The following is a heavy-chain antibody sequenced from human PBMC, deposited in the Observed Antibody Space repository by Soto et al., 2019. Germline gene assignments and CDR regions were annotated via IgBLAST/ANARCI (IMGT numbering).Heavy chain of an antibody. V-gene: IGHV3-13*04. D-gene: IGHD3-10*01. CDR3: ARGDTMVRGTIRAYFDY. J-gene: IGHJ4*02. CDR1: GFTFSSYD. CDR2: IGTAGDT. Sequence: EVQLVESGGGLVQPGGSLRLSCAASGFTFSSYDMHWVRQATGKGLEWVSAIGTAGDTYYPGSVKGRFTISRENAKNSLYLQMNSLRAGDTDVYYCARGDTMVRGTIRAYFDYWGQGTLVTVSS.